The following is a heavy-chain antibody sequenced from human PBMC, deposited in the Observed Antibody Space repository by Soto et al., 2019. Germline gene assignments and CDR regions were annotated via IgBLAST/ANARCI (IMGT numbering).Heavy chain of an antibody. CDR3: ASSTGIFGVARMDV. CDR2: IYYSGST. V-gene: IGHV4-31*03. CDR1: TPSITRVSDE. J-gene: IGHJ6*02. Sequence: SLSLTCTVSTPSITRVSDEWSWIRQHPGKGLEWIGYIYYSGSTYYNPYIQSRVTISVETSKNQSSLKLSSVSAADTAVYYCASSTGIFGVARMDVWGQGTTVTVS. D-gene: IGHD3-3*01.